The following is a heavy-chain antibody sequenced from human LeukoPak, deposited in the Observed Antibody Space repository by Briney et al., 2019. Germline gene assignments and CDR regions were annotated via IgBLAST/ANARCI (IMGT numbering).Heavy chain of an antibody. J-gene: IGHJ1*01. V-gene: IGHV1-3*01. CDR2: INAGNGNT. CDR3: ARSGYCSSSSWPGGYCQH. CDR1: GYTFTSYA. Sequence: GASVKVSCKASGYTFTSYAIHKVRQAPAQKGEGMGWINAGNGNTKYSHNFQDRGTIIRDTSASTAYMELSSRRSEVTAGYYCARSGYCSSSSWPGGYCQHWGQGTLVSVSS. D-gene: IGHD2-2*01.